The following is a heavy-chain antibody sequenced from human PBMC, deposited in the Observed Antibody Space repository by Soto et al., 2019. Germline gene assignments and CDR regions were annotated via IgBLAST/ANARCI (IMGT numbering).Heavy chain of an antibody. Sequence: EVQLVESGGGLVQAGGSLRLSCAASGFTFSSYDMHWVRQATGKGLEWVSVIGTAGHAYYAGSVKGRFTITRENAKNSLYPQMNSLRDGDTAVYYCARGGGFGEQYSDAFDIWGQGTMVTVSS. V-gene: IGHV3-13*01. CDR3: ARGGGFGEQYSDAFDI. CDR1: GFTFSSYD. CDR2: IGTAGHA. D-gene: IGHD3-10*01. J-gene: IGHJ3*02.